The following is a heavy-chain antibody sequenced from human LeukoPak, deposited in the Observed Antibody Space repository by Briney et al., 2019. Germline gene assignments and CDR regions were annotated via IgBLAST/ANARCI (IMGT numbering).Heavy chain of an antibody. Sequence: SETLSLTCTVSGGSFNNYYWNWIRQPAGKGLEWIGRIYTSGSTDYNTSLTSRVTMSVDTSKNQFSLNLTSVTAADSAVYYCARARGRQLLIDYWGQGTLVTGSS. CDR2: IYTSGST. V-gene: IGHV4-4*07. CDR1: GGSFNNYY. D-gene: IGHD4-23*01. J-gene: IGHJ4*02. CDR3: ARARGRQLLIDY.